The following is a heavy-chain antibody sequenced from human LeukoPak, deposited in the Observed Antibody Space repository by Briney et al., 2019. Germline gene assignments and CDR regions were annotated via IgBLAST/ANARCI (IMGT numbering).Heavy chain of an antibody. V-gene: IGHV4-61*05. CDR3: ARGEYSYGPYYMDV. J-gene: IGHJ6*03. CDR1: GGSISSSSYY. D-gene: IGHD5-18*01. Sequence: SETLSLTCTVSGGSISSSSYYWGWIRQPPVKGLEWIGYIYYSGSTNYNPSLKSRVTISVDTSKNQFSLKLSSVTAADTAVYYCARGEYSYGPYYMDVWGKGTTVTVSS. CDR2: IYYSGST.